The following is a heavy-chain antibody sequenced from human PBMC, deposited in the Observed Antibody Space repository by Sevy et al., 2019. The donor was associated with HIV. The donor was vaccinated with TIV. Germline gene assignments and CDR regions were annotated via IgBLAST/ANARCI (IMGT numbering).Heavy chain of an antibody. CDR3: ARDLPPSATTVAHFDY. CDR2: ISNSGTTI. CDR1: GFTFSSYE. D-gene: IGHD4-17*01. V-gene: IGHV3-48*03. Sequence: GGSLRLSCAASGFTFSSYEMNWVRQAPGKGLEWVSYISNSGTTISYSDSVRGRFSISRGNARNSLYLQMNRLRAEDTAVYYCARDLPPSATTVAHFDYWGQGTLVTVSS. J-gene: IGHJ4*02.